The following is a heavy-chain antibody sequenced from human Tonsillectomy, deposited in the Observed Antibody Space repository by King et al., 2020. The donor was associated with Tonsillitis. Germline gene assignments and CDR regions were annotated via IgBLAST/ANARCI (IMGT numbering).Heavy chain of an antibody. D-gene: IGHD6-13*01. CDR1: GYTFTSYD. V-gene: IGHV1-8*01. CDR3: ARRIAASGTTLGY. Sequence: VQLVESGAEVKKPGASVKVSCKGSGYTFTSYDINWVRQAPGQGLEWVGVMNPNSGNKGYAQKVQGRVTMTRNTSISTAYMELSSLRSEDTAVYYCARRIAASGTTLGYWGQGTLVTVSS. J-gene: IGHJ4*02. CDR2: MNPNSGNK.